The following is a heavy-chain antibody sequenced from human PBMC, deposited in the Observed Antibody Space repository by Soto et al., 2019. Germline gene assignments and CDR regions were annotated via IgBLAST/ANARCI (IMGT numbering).Heavy chain of an antibody. D-gene: IGHD3-22*01. CDR2: IYYSGST. CDR3: ARETYDSSGYYFDY. CDR1: GGSISSYY. V-gene: IGHV4-59*01. Sequence: KTSETLSLTCTVSGGSISSYYWSWIRQPPGKGLEWIGYIYYSGSTNYNPSLKSRVTISVDTSKNQFSLKLSSVTAADTAVYYCARETYDSSGYYFDYWGQGTLVTVSS. J-gene: IGHJ4*02.